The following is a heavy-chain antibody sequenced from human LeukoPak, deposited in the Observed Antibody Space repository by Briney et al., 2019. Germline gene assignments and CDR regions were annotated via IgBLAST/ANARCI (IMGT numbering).Heavy chain of an antibody. CDR2: ITGSGGTT. V-gene: IGHV3-23*01. J-gene: IGHJ4*01. D-gene: IGHD2-15*01. Sequence: PGGSLRLSCAASGFTFNTYAMSWVRQAPGKGLEWVSTITGSGGTTYYADSVKGRFTISRDNSKNTLYLQMNSLRAEDTAVYYCAKHRYCSGDWGHGTLVTVSS. CDR3: AKHRYCSGD. CDR1: GFTFNTYA.